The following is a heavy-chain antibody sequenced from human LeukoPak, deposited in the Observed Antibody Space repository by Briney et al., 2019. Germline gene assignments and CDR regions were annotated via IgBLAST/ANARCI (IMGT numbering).Heavy chain of an antibody. CDR1: GFTFSSYG. Sequence: GGSLRLSCAASGFTFSSYGMHWVRQAPGKGLEWVAVISYDGSNKYYADSVKGRFTTSRDNSKNTLYLQMNSLRAEDTAVYYCAKETTTVTDWSDPWGQGTLVTVSS. CDR2: ISYDGSNK. J-gene: IGHJ5*02. D-gene: IGHD4-17*01. CDR3: AKETTTVTDWSDP. V-gene: IGHV3-30*18.